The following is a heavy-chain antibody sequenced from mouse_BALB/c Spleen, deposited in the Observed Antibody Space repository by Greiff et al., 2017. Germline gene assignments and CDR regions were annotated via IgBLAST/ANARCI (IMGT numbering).Heavy chain of an antibody. D-gene: IGHD2-3*01. Sequence: VKLQESGPGLVAPSQSLSITCTVSGFSLTGYGVNWVRQPPGKGLEWLGMIWGDGSTDYNSALKSRLSISKDNSKSQVFLKMNSLQTDDTARYYCARGRYDGLWYFDVWGAGTTVTVSS. J-gene: IGHJ1*01. CDR2: IWGDGST. CDR1: GFSLTGYG. CDR3: ARGRYDGLWYFDV. V-gene: IGHV2-6-7*01.